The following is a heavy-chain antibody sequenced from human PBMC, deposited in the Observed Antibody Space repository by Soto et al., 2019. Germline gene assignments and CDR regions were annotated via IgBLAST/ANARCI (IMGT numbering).Heavy chain of an antibody. CDR2: IYYSGST. CDR3: ARVSAAGTGGMDV. Sequence: QVQLQESGPGLVKPSETLSLTCTVSGGSVSSGSYYWSWIRQPPGKGLEWIGYIYYSGSTNYNPSLKSRVTISVDTSKNQFSLKLSSVTAADTAVYYCARVSAAGTGGMDVWGQGTTVTVS. V-gene: IGHV4-61*01. J-gene: IGHJ6*02. D-gene: IGHD6-13*01. CDR1: GGSVSSGSYY.